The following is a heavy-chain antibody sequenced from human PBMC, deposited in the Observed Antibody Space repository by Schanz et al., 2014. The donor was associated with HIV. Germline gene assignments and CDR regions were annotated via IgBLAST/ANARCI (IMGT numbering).Heavy chain of an antibody. CDR1: EFPFSHNA. CDR2: ITDSGDKT. J-gene: IGHJ3*02. D-gene: IGHD3-16*01. CDR3: AQMGAFAAFDI. Sequence: EALLLESGGGLVQPGGSLRLSCRGSEFPFSHNAMTWVRQAPGKGLQWVSSITDSGDKTDYTDSVKGRVTISRDNSKNTLYLQMNSLRVEDTAVYYCAQMGAFAAFDIWGHGTVVTVSS. V-gene: IGHV3-23*01.